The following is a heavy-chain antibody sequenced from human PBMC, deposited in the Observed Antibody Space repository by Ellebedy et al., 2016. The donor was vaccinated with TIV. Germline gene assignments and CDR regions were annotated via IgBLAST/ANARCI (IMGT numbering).Heavy chain of an antibody. CDR3: AKISRWEAFDI. J-gene: IGHJ3*02. V-gene: IGHV1-69*04. Sequence: SVKVSCXASGGTFSNYAISWVRQAPGQGLEWMGRIIPIVVIPDYAQKFQGRVTITADKSTSTAYMELSSLKFEDMAIYYCAKISRWEAFDIWGQGTMVIVSS. D-gene: IGHD1-26*01. CDR2: IIPIVVIP. CDR1: GGTFSNYA.